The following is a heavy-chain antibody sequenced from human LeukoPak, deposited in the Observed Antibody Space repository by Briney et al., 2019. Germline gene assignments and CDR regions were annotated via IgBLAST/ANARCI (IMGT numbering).Heavy chain of an antibody. CDR2: IYYTGNT. CDR3: AKSNAWDWFDP. CDR1: GGSITSSNW. V-gene: IGHV4-4*02. Sequence: SETLSLTCAVSGGSITSSNWWSWVRPPPGKGLEWIGEIYYTGNTNYNPSLKSRVTISVDKSNNQFSLNLSSVTAADTAVYYCAKSNAWDWFDPWGQGTLVTVSS. J-gene: IGHJ5*02. D-gene: IGHD4-11*01.